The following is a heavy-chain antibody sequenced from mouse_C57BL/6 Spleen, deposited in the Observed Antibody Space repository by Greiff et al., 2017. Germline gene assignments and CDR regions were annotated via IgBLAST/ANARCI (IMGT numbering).Heavy chain of an antibody. CDR3: ARDQGSHFDY. J-gene: IGHJ2*01. Sequence: EVQLQESGPGLVKPSQSLSLTCSVTGYSITSGYYWNWIRQFPGNKLEWMGYISYDGSNNYNPSLKNRISITRDTSKNQFFLKLNSVTTEDTATYDCARDQGSHFDYWGQGTTLTVSS. CDR2: ISYDGSN. CDR1: GYSITSGYY. D-gene: IGHD3-3*01. V-gene: IGHV3-6*01.